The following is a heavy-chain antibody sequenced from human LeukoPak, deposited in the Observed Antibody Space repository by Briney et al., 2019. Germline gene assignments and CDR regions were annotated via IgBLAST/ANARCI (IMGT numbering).Heavy chain of an antibody. J-gene: IGHJ3*02. V-gene: IGHV3-23*01. CDR2: IRASGGST. Sequence: GGSLRLSCAASGFTFSSYAMTWVRQAPGKGLEWVSSIRASGGSTDYADSVKGRFTVSRDNSKNTLRLQLNSLRAEDTAVYYCAKKRGAARGAFDIWGQGTMVAVSS. D-gene: IGHD3-10*01. CDR3: AKKRGAARGAFDI. CDR1: GFTFSSYA.